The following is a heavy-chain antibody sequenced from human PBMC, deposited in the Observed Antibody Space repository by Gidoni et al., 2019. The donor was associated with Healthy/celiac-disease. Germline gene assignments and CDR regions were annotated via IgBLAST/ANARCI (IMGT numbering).Heavy chain of an antibody. Sequence: QVQLQESGPGLVKPSETLSLTCTVAAGSISSGDYYWSWIRQPQGKGLEWSGYIYYRRSTYYNPSLKSRVTISVDTSKNQFSLKLSSVTAADTAVYYCARDGSSDAFDIWGQGTMVTVSS. J-gene: IGHJ3*02. CDR3: ARDGSSDAFDI. CDR2: IYYRRST. CDR1: AGSISSGDYY. V-gene: IGHV4-30-4*01.